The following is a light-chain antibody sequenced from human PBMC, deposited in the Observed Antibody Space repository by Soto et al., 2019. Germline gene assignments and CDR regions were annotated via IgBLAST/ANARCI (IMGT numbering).Light chain of an antibody. CDR2: GAS. V-gene: IGKV3-20*01. Sequence: EIVLTQSPGTLSLSTGERATLSCRASQSFSSSSLAWYQQKPGQAPRLLIYGASSRATGMPDRFSGSGSGTDFTLTISRLEPEYFAVYYCQQYGSSPLTFGGGTKVEIK. J-gene: IGKJ4*01. CDR1: QSFSSSS. CDR3: QQYGSSPLT.